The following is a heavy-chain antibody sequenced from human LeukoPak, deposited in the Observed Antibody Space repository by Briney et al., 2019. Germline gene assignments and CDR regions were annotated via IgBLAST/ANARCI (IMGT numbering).Heavy chain of an antibody. CDR3: ARSFWSGYYIVQNWFDP. CDR1: GGTFSSYA. Sequence: SVKVSCKASGGTFSSYAISWVRQAPGQGLEWMGGIIPIFGTANYAQKFQGRVTITADESTSTAYMELSSLRSEDTAVYYCARSFWSGYYIVQNWFDPWGQGTLVTVSS. CDR2: IIPIFGTA. J-gene: IGHJ5*02. D-gene: IGHD3-3*01. V-gene: IGHV1-69*13.